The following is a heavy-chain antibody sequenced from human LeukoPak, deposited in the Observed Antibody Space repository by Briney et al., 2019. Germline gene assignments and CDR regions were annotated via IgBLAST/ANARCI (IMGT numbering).Heavy chain of an antibody. CDR3: ARGVYIAAAQYGY. CDR2: IYYSGTT. D-gene: IGHD6-13*01. Sequence: PSETLSLTCTVSGGSMSSYYWSWIRQPPGKGLEWIGYIYYSGTTNYNPSLKSRVTISVDMSRNQFSLKLRSVTAADTAVYYCARGVYIAAAQYGYWGQGTLVTVSS. J-gene: IGHJ4*02. V-gene: IGHV4-59*01. CDR1: GGSMSSYY.